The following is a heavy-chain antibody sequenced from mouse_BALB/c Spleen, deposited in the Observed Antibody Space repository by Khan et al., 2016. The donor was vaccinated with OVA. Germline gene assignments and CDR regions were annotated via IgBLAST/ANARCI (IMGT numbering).Heavy chain of an antibody. CDR3: TRDRIDY. CDR2: IIPTSGYT. V-gene: IGHV1-7*01. Sequence: QMQLEESGAELAKPGASVKMSCKASGYTFTTYWMYWVKQRPGQGLEWIGYIIPTSGYTDYNENFKDKATLSADKSSNTSYMQLSSLTSEDSAVYYGTRDRIDYWGQGTTLTVSS. CDR1: GYTFTTYW. J-gene: IGHJ2*01.